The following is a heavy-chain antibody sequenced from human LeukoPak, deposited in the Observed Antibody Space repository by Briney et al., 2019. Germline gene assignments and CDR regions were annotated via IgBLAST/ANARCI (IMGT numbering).Heavy chain of an antibody. Sequence: SETLSLTCAVSGYSISSGYWWSWVRQPPGKGLEWIGEIHHTGSTNYNPSLKSRVTISVDKSKNQFSLKLTSVTAADTAVYYCARNGDYSVDSWGQGTLLTVSS. J-gene: IGHJ4*02. CDR2: IHHTGST. V-gene: IGHV4-4*02. CDR1: GYSISSGYW. CDR3: ARNGDYSVDS. D-gene: IGHD4-17*01.